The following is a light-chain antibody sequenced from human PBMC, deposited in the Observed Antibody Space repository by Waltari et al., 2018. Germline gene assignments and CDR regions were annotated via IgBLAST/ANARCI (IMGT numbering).Light chain of an antibody. Sequence: QTVVTQEPSLSVSPGGTVTLTCALSSGSLSTTSYATWYQQTPGQAPRTPVYTANARSSGVPDRFSGSIRGNTAALTITGAQADDESDYYCALYMGSGIWVFGGGTRLTVL. J-gene: IGLJ3*02. CDR2: TAN. CDR3: ALYMGSGIWV. CDR1: SGSLSTTSY. V-gene: IGLV8-61*01.